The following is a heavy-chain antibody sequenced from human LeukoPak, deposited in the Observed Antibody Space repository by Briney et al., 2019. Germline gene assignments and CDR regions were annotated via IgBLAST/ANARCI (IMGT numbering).Heavy chain of an antibody. J-gene: IGHJ4*02. Sequence: GGSLRLSCAASGFTFSSYAMSWVRQAPGKGLEWVSAISGSGGSTYYADSVKGRFTISRDNSKNTLYLQMNSLRAEDTAVYYCAKGGWYYDSSGYPSLNDPFDYWGQGTLVTVSS. V-gene: IGHV3-23*01. D-gene: IGHD3-22*01. CDR3: AKGGWYYDSSGYPSLNDPFDY. CDR2: ISGSGGST. CDR1: GFTFSSYA.